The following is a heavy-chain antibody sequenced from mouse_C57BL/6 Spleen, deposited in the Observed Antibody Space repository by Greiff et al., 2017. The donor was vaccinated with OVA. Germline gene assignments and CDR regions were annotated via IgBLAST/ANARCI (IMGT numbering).Heavy chain of an antibody. J-gene: IGHJ1*03. Sequence: EVQLQQSGPELVKPGASVKISCKASGYTFTDYYMNWVKQSHGKSLEWIGDINPNNGGTSYNQKFKGKATLTVDKSSSTAYMELRSLTSEDSAVYYCARWRAQWYFDVWGTGTTVTVSS. CDR3: ARWRAQWYFDV. D-gene: IGHD3-1*01. CDR2: INPNNGGT. V-gene: IGHV1-26*01. CDR1: GYTFTDYY.